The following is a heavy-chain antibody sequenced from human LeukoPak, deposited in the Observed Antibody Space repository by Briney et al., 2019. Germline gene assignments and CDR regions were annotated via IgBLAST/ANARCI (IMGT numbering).Heavy chain of an antibody. V-gene: IGHV1-46*01. Sequence: ASVKVSCKASGYTFTRYHMHWVRQAPKQGLEWMGIINPSGGSTSYAVKFQGRATMTRDTSTSTVYMELSSLRSDDTAVYYCARTYYYDSSGYYFQNWGQGTLVTVSS. CDR2: INPSGGST. CDR3: ARTYYYDSSGYYFQN. CDR1: GYTFTRYH. J-gene: IGHJ1*01. D-gene: IGHD3-22*01.